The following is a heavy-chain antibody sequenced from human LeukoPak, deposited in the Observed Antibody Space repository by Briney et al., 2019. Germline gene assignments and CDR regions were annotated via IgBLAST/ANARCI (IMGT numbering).Heavy chain of an antibody. CDR2: ISSSGSTI. CDR3: AELGITMIGGV. Sequence: GGSLRLSCAASGFTLRRYEVNWVRQAPGKGLEWVSYISSSGSTIYYADSVKGRFTISRDNAKNSLYLQMNSPRAEDTAVYYCAELGITMIGGVWGKGTTVTISS. J-gene: IGHJ6*04. V-gene: IGHV3-48*03. CDR1: GFTLRRYE. D-gene: IGHD3-10*02.